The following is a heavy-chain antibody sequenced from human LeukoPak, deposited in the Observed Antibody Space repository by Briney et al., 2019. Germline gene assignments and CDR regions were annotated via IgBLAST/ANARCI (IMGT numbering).Heavy chain of an antibody. J-gene: IGHJ4*02. CDR3: ARGGITIFGGIIYQDY. CDR1: GFTFSSYS. D-gene: IGHD3-3*01. Sequence: GGSLRLSCAASGFTFSSYSMNWVRQAPGKGLEWVSGINWNGRSTGYADSVKGRFTISRDNAKNSLYLQMNSLRAEDTAFYYCARGGITIFGGIIYQDYWGQGTLVTVSS. CDR2: INWNGRST. V-gene: IGHV3-20*04.